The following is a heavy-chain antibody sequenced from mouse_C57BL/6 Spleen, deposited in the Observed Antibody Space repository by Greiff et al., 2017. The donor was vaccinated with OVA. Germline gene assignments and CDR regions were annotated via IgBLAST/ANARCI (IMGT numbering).Heavy chain of an antibody. CDR1: GYAFSSSW. V-gene: IGHV1-82*01. Sequence: QVQLQQSGPELVKPGASVKISCKASGYAFSSSWMNWVKQRPGKGLEWIGRIYPGDGDPNYNGKFKGKATLTADKSSSTAYMQLSSLTSEDSAVYFCARGREFAYWGQGTLVTVSA. J-gene: IGHJ3*01. CDR3: ARGREFAY. CDR2: IYPGDGDP.